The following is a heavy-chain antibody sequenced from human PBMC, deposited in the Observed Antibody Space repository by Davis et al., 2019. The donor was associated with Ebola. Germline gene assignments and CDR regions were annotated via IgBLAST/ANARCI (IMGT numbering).Heavy chain of an antibody. CDR1: GFTVSSNY. V-gene: IGHV3-53*01. J-gene: IGHJ4*02. Sequence: GESLKISCAASGFTVSSNYMSWVRQAPGKGLELVSVIYSGGSTYYADSVKGRFTISRDNSKNTLYLQMNSLRAEDTAVYYCARGPAMVPWGQGTLVTVSS. D-gene: IGHD5-18*01. CDR2: IYSGGST. CDR3: ARGPAMVP.